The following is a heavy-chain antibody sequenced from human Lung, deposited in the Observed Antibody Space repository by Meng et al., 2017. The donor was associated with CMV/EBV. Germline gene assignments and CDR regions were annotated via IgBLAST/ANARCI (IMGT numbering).Heavy chain of an antibody. D-gene: IGHD2-2*01. CDR2: ISSSSSYI. J-gene: IGHJ4*02. CDR3: ARDGRGSRATRYVYYFDY. V-gene: IGHV3-21*01. CDR1: GFNFSSYS. Sequence: ASGFNFSSYSMNWVRQAPGKGLEWVSSISSSSSYIYYADSVKGRFTISRDNAKNSLYLQMNSLRAEDTAVYYCARDGRGSRATRYVYYFDYWGQGXLVTVSS.